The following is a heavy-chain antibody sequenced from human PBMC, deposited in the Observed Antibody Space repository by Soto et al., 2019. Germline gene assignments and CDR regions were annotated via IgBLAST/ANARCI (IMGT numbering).Heavy chain of an antibody. CDR1: GFTFSSYW. CDR2: ISSDGSRT. D-gene: IGHD3-22*01. CDR3: ARSSGYYAFDI. J-gene: IGHJ3*02. V-gene: IGHV3-74*01. Sequence: GGSLRLSCAASGFTFSSYWMYWVRQAPGKGLVWVSHISSDGSRTSYADSVNGRFTISRDNAKNTVYLQTNSLRAEDTAVYYCARSSGYYAFDIWGQGTMVTVSS.